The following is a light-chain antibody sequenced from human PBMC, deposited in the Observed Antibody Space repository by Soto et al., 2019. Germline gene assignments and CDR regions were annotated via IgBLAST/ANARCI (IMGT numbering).Light chain of an antibody. CDR1: QGISSY. V-gene: IGKV1-9*01. CDR3: QQLNSYPRT. CDR2: AAS. Sequence: IQLTQSPSSLSASVGDRVTITCRASQGISSYLAWYQQKPGKAPKLLIYAASTLQSGVPSRFSGSGSGTDFPLTISSLQPEDFATYYCQQLNSYPRTFGQGTKLEIK. J-gene: IGKJ2*01.